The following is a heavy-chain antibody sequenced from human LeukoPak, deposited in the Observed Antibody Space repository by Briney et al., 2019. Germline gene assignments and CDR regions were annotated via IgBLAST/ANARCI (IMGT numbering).Heavy chain of an antibody. J-gene: IGHJ4*02. CDR2: IYYRGST. CDR3: ARCDFGDSIDY. Sequence: SETLSLTCTVSGGSISSSTYYWGWIRQPPGKGLEWIGNIYYRGSTYYNPSLKSRVTISVDTSKNQFSLKPSSVTAADTAMYYCARCDFGDSIDYWGQGTLVTVSS. CDR1: GGSISSSTYY. D-gene: IGHD4-17*01. V-gene: IGHV4-39*07.